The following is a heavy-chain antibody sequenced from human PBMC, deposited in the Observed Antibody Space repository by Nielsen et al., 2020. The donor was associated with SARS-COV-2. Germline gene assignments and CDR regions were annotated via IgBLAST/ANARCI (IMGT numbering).Heavy chain of an antibody. CDR2: INHSGST. J-gene: IGHJ4*02. CDR1: GGSFSGYY. Sequence: GSLRLSCAVYGGSFSGYYWSWIRQPPGKGLEWIGEINHSGSTNYNPSLKSRVTISVDTSKNQFSLKLSSVTAADTAVYYCARNTVDSSGYYADYWGQGTLVTVSS. D-gene: IGHD3-22*01. CDR3: ARNTVDSSGYYADY. V-gene: IGHV4-34*01.